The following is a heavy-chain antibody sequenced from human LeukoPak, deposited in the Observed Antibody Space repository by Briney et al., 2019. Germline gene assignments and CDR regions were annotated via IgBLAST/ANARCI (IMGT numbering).Heavy chain of an antibody. V-gene: IGHV3-23*01. J-gene: IGHJ4*02. Sequence: PGGSLRLSCAASGFTFSNYAMSWVRQAPGKGLEWVSAISGSGGSTYYADSVKGRFTISRDNYKKTLYLQMNSLRAEDTAVYYCAKDLEWNYRNFDYWGQGTLVTVSS. D-gene: IGHD1-7*01. CDR3: AKDLEWNYRNFDY. CDR1: GFTFSNYA. CDR2: ISGSGGST.